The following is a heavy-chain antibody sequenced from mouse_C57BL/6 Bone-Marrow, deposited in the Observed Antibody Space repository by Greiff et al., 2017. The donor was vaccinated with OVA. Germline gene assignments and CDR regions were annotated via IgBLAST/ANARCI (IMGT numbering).Heavy chain of an antibody. CDR1: GYTFTDYN. D-gene: IGHD1-1*01. CDR3: AMAPLYYGSPWFAY. V-gene: IGHV1-22*01. CDR2: INPNNGGT. J-gene: IGHJ3*01. Sequence: VQLKQSGPELVKPGASVKMSCKASGYTFTDYNMHWVKQSPGKSLEWIGYINPNNGGTSYNQKFKGKATLTVNKSSSTAYMELRSLTSEDSAVYYCAMAPLYYGSPWFAYWGQGTLVTVSA.